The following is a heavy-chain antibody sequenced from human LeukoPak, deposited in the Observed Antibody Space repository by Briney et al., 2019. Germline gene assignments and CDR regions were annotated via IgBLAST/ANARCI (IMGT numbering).Heavy chain of an antibody. CDR2: ISWNSGSI. D-gene: IGHD3-10*01. Sequence: GGSLRLSCAASGFTFDDYAMHWVRQAPGKGLEWVSGISWNSGSIGYADSVKGRFTISRDNAKNSLYLQMNSLRAGDTALYYCAKDIFYGSGSYFRFPDYWGQGTLVTVSS. CDR3: AKDIFYGSGSYFRFPDY. CDR1: GFTFDDYA. V-gene: IGHV3-9*01. J-gene: IGHJ4*02.